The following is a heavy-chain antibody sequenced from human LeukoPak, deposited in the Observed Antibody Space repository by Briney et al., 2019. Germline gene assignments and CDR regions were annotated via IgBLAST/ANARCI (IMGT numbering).Heavy chain of an antibody. CDR1: GFTFSSYA. D-gene: IGHD3-3*01. V-gene: IGHV3-21*01. CDR3: ARDRIGDFWSGSNYYYFDY. Sequence: NPGGSLRLSCAASGFTFSSYAMNWVRQAPGKGLEWVSSISSSSSYIYYADSVKGRFTISRDNAKNSLYLQMNSLRAEDTAVYYCARDRIGDFWSGSNYYYFDYWGQGTLVTVSS. J-gene: IGHJ4*02. CDR2: ISSSSSYI.